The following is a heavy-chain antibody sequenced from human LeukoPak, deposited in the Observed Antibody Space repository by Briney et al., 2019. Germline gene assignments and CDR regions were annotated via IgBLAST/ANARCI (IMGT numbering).Heavy chain of an antibody. Sequence: SETLSLTCAVSGYSISSGYYWGWIRQPPGKGLEWIGSIYHSGSTYYNPSLKSRVTISVDTSKNRFSLKLSSVTAADTAVYYCARESHDFWSGYYMGSWGRGTLVTVSS. CDR3: ARESHDFWSGYYMGS. CDR1: GYSISSGYY. J-gene: IGHJ2*01. V-gene: IGHV4-38-2*02. D-gene: IGHD3-3*01. CDR2: IYHSGST.